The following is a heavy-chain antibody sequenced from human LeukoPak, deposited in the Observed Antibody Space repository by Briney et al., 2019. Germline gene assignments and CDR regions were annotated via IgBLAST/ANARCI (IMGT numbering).Heavy chain of an antibody. D-gene: IGHD3-10*01. V-gene: IGHV1-46*01. J-gene: IGHJ6*02. CDR2: FNSSSGST. Sequence: ASVKVSCMASGYTFTSYYINWVRPAPGQGLEGMGIFNSSSGSTSYAQQLQDRVIMTRDTSTSTVHMELSSLTSEDTAVYYCARDSSGSVSVDVWGQGTTVTVSS. CDR1: GYTFTSYY. CDR3: ARDSSGSVSVDV.